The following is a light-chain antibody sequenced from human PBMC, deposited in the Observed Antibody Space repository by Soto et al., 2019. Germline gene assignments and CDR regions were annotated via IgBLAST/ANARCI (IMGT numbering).Light chain of an antibody. CDR2: EVS. CDR3: SSYTARSTWV. Sequence: QPASVSGSPGQSITISCTGTSSDVGGYNYVSWYQQHPGTSPKLMIYEVSNRPSGVSNRFSGSKSGNTASLIISGLQAEDEGDYYCSSYTARSTWVFGGGTKVTVL. V-gene: IGLV2-14*01. J-gene: IGLJ3*02. CDR1: SSDVGGYNY.